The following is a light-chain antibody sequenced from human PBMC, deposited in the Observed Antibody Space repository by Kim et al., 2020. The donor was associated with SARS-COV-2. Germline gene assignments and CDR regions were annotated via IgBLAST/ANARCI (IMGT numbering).Light chain of an antibody. J-gene: IGKJ1*01. CDR3: QQYATSPTT. Sequence: PPGERATLSCRASQRVSANYLAWYQQKPGQAPRLLIHGASSRATGIPDRFSGSGSGTDFTLSIRRLEPEDFAVYYCQQYATSPTTFGQGTKVDIK. V-gene: IGKV3-20*01. CDR2: GAS. CDR1: QRVSANY.